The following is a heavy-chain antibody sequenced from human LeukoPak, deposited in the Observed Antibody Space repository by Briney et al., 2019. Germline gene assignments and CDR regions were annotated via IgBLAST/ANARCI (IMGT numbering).Heavy chain of an antibody. Sequence: ASVKVSCKASGYTFTSYYMHWVRQAPGQGLEWMGIINPSGGSTSYAQKFQGRVTMTSDTSTGTVYMELSSLRFEDTAVYYCARASSRRARTAFDIWGQGTMVTVSS. CDR3: ARASSRRARTAFDI. D-gene: IGHD3-10*01. J-gene: IGHJ3*02. CDR2: INPSGGST. V-gene: IGHV1-46*01. CDR1: GYTFTSYY.